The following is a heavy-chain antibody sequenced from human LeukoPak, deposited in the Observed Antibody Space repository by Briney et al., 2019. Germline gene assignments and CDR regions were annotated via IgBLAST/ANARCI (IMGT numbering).Heavy chain of an antibody. CDR2: ISYDGSNK. CDR1: GFTFSSYG. V-gene: IGHV3-30*18. D-gene: IGHD2-15*01. CDR3: AKEDRYCSGGSCYSS. J-gene: IGHJ4*02. Sequence: PGRSLRLSCAASGFTFSSYGMHWVRQAPGKGLEWVAVISYDGSNKYYADSVKGRFTISRDNSKNTLYLQMNSLRAEDTAVYYCAKEDRYCSGGSCYSSWGQGTLVTVSS.